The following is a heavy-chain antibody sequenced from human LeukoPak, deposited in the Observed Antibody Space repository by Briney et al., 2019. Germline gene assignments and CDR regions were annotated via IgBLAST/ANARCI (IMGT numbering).Heavy chain of an antibody. D-gene: IGHD1-26*01. J-gene: IGHJ4*02. CDR2: VYYSGST. V-gene: IGHV4-59*01. CDR1: GGSISPYY. Sequence: KASETLSLTCIVSGGSISPYYWTWIRQSPGKGREWIGYVYYSGSTNYNPSPKSRVTISVDTSKNQFSLTLSSVTAAATAVYYCARAHGGSYTTGYHFEFWGQGTLVTVSS. CDR3: ARAHGGSYTTGYHFEF.